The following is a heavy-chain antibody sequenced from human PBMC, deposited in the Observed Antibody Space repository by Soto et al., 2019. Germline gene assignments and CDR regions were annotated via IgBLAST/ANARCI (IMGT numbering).Heavy chain of an antibody. CDR2: IVYDGGKI. D-gene: IGHD5-18*01. Sequence: QVQLVESGGAVVQPGRSLRLSCAASGFTFSTYTMHWVRQAPGKGLEWVALIVYDGGKIHYADSVKGRFTISRDNSKNTLSLQMNSLTAEDTGIYYCVSRSVPGYSYGEGFDYWGQGTLVTVSS. V-gene: IGHV3-30-3*01. J-gene: IGHJ4*02. CDR3: VSRSVPGYSYGEGFDY. CDR1: GFTFSTYT.